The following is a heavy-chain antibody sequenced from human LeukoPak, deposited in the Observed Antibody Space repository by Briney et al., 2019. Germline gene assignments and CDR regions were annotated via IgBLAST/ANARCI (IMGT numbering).Heavy chain of an antibody. CDR3: AKDSFWTSVAGMCFDY. CDR2: ISGSGGNT. D-gene: IGHD6-19*01. J-gene: IGHJ4*02. Sequence: GGSLRLSCGDSGFTFRSYAMSWVRQAPGKGLEWVSGISGSGGNTYYADSVKGRFTITRDNSKNTLYLQMNSLRAEDTAVYYCAKDSFWTSVAGMCFDYWGQGTLVTVSS. CDR1: GFTFRSYA. V-gene: IGHV3-23*01.